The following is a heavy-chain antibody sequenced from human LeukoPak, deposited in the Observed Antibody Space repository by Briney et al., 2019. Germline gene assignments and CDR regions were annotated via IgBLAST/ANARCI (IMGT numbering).Heavy chain of an antibody. CDR2: ISWNSGSI. V-gene: IGHV3-9*01. D-gene: IGHD3-22*01. J-gene: IGHJ4*02. Sequence: GRSLRLSCAASGFTFDDYAMHWVRQAPGKGLEWVSGISWNSGSIGYADSVKGRFTISRDNAKNSLYLQMNSLRAEDTALYYCAKLSYYYDSSGHLTGVYWGQGTLVIVSS. CDR1: GFTFDDYA. CDR3: AKLSYYYDSSGHLTGVY.